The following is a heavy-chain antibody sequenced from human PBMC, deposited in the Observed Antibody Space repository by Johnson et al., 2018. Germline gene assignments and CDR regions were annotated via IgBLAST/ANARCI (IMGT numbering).Heavy chain of an antibody. CDR2: INSDGSGT. Sequence: VQLVESGGGLVQPGGSLRLSCAASGFSFSYYWMHWVRQAPGKGLVWVSRINSDGSGTSYSDSVKGRFTISRDNAKNTVYLQMNSLRAEDPAVYYCARDDGYGLSGYYYYMDVWGKGTTVTVSS. V-gene: IGHV3-74*01. CDR1: GFSFSYYW. D-gene: IGHD5-18*01. CDR3: ARDDGYGLSGYYYYMDV. J-gene: IGHJ6*03.